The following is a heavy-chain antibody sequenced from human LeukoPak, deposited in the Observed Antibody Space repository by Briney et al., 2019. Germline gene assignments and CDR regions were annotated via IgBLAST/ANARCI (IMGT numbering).Heavy chain of an antibody. CDR2: FDPEDGET. CDR1: GYTLTELS. CDR3: ATRGIYYYGSGSPYYFDY. Sequence: EASVKVSCKVSGYTLTELSMHWVRQAPGKGLEWMGGFDPEDGETIYAQKFQGRVTMTEDTSTDTAYMELSSLRSEDTAVYYCATRGIYYYGSGSPYYFDYWGQGTLVTVSS. D-gene: IGHD3-10*01. J-gene: IGHJ4*02. V-gene: IGHV1-24*01.